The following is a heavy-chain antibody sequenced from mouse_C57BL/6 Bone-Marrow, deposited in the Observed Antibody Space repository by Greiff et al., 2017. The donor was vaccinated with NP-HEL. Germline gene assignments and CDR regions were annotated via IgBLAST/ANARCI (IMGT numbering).Heavy chain of an antibody. J-gene: IGHJ4*01. D-gene: IGHD1-1*01. CDR2: IYPRDGST. CDR3: ARAGFITTVVAHYYAMDY. CDR1: GYTFTSYD. V-gene: IGHV1-85*01. Sequence: QVQLQQSGPELVKPGASVKLSCKASGYTFTSYDINWVKQRPGQGLEWIGWIYPRDGSTKYNEKFKGKATLTVDKSSSTAYMELHSLTSEDSAVYFCARAGFITTVVAHYYAMDYWGQGTSVTVSS.